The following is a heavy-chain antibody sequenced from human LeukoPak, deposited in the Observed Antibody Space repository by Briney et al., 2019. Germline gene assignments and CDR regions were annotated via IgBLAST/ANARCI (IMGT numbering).Heavy chain of an antibody. CDR2: ISGSGGST. V-gene: IGHV3-23*01. Sequence: QTGGSLRPSCAASGFTFSNYAMSWVRQAPGKGLEWVSAISGSGGSTFYADSVKGRFTISRDNSKNTLYLQMNSLRAEDTAVYYCAQQLGYCSGGSCYFTYWGQGTLLTVSS. D-gene: IGHD2-15*01. CDR1: GFTFSNYA. CDR3: AQQLGYCSGGSCYFTY. J-gene: IGHJ4*02.